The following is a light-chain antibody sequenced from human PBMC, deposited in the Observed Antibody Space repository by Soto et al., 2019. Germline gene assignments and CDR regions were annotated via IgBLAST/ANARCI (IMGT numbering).Light chain of an antibody. CDR1: SSDVGGYNY. Sequence: QSALTQPASVSGSPGQSITISCTGTSSDVGGYNYVSWYQQHPGKVPKLMICDVSNRPSGVSNRFSGSKSGNTASLTISGLQAEDEADYYCSSYTSSSTYVFGIGTKVTVL. CDR2: DVS. V-gene: IGLV2-14*03. CDR3: SSYTSSSTYV. J-gene: IGLJ1*01.